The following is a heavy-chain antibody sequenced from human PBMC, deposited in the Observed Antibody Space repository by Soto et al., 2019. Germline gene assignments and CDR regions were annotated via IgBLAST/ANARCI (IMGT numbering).Heavy chain of an antibody. Sequence: ASVKVSCKASGYTFTSYDINWVRQATGQGLEWMGWINPNSGGTNYAQKFQGWVTMTRDTSISTAYMELSRLRSDDTAVYYCAREAMVRGVTKYYFDYWGQGTLVTVSS. D-gene: IGHD3-10*01. V-gene: IGHV1-2*04. CDR2: INPNSGGT. CDR3: AREAMVRGVTKYYFDY. J-gene: IGHJ4*02. CDR1: GYTFTSYD.